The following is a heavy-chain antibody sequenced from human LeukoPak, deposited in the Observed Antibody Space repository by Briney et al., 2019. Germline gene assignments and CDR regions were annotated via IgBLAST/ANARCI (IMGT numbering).Heavy chain of an antibody. Sequence: PGRSLRLSCAASGFTFSSYGMHWVRQAPGKGLEYVSAISSNGGSTYYANSVKGRFTISRDNSKNTLYLQMGSLRAEDMAVYYCARGDYYDFWSGYPFHYYGTDVWGQGTTVTVSS. D-gene: IGHD3-3*01. CDR1: GFTFSSYG. V-gene: IGHV3-64*01. CDR3: ARGDYYDFWSGYPFHYYGTDV. J-gene: IGHJ6*02. CDR2: ISSNGGST.